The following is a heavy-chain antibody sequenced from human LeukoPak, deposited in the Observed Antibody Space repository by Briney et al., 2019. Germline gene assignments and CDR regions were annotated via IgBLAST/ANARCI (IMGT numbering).Heavy chain of an antibody. CDR1: GFTFSSYG. V-gene: IGHV3-33*01. CDR3: ASAVAVHAFDI. J-gene: IGHJ3*02. CDR2: IWYDGSNK. Sequence: PGGSLRLSCAASGFTFSSYGMHWVRQAPGKGLEWVAVIWYDGSNKYYADSMKGRFTISRDNSKNTLYLQMNSLRAEDTAVYYCASAVAVHAFDIWGQGTMVTVSS. D-gene: IGHD6-19*01.